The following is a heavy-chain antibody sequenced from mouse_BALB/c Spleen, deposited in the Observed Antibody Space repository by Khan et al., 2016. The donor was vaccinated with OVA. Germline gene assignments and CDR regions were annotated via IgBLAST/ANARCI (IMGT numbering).Heavy chain of an antibody. V-gene: IGHV1-52*01. CDR3: ARNPFAY. CDR2: IDPYDSET. CDR1: GYTFTSYW. Sequence: QVQLQQSGAELVRPGASVKLSCEASGYTFTSYWMNWVKQSPEQGLEWIGRIDPYDSETHYNQNLKDKAILTVDKSSSTAYMQLSSLTSEDSAVYFWARNPFAYWGQGTLVTVSA. J-gene: IGHJ3*01.